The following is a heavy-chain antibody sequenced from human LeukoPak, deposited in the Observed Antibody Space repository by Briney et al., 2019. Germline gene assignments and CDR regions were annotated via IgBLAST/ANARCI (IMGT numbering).Heavy chain of an antibody. CDR3: AREDVVLVDGARYPYYGLDV. CDR2: INPSGGST. CDR1: GYNFINYY. J-gene: IGHJ6*02. D-gene: IGHD6-19*01. Sequence: ASVKVSCKASGYNFINYYIHWVRQAPGQGLEWMGIINPSGGSTGYAQKFQDRVTVTRDTFTSTVYMELSSLKSEDTAVYYCAREDVVLVDGARYPYYGLDVWGQGTTVSVS. V-gene: IGHV1-46*01.